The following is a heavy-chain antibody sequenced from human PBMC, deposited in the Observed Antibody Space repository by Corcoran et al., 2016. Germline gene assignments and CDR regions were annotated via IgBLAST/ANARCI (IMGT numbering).Heavy chain of an antibody. CDR1: GGSFSGYY. Sequence: QVQLQQWGAGLLKPSETLSLTCAVYGGSFSGYYWSWIRQPPGKGLEWVGEINHSGSTNDNPSHKSRVTISVDTSKNQFSLKLSSVTAADPAVYYWARAPRYWGQGTLVTVSS. J-gene: IGHJ4*02. CDR2: INHSGST. V-gene: IGHV4-34*01. CDR3: ARAPRY.